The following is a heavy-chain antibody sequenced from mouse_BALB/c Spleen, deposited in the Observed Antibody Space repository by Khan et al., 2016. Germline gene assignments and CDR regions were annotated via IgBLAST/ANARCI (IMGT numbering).Heavy chain of an antibody. J-gene: IGHJ2*01. CDR1: GYTFTDYE. D-gene: IGHD2-4*01. CDR2: IHPGNGGS. Sequence: QVQLQQPGAELVRPGASVKLSCKALGYTFTDYEMHWVKQTPVRGLEWIGAIHPGNGGSAYNQNFKGKATLTANITPSTAYTELRSLASGDSAVYFCTKGLRRGYYFDYWGQGTTLTVSS. CDR3: TKGLRRGYYFDY. V-gene: IGHV1-15*01.